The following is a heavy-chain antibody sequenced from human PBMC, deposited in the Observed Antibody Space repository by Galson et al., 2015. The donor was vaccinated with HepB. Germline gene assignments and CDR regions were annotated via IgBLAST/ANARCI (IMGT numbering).Heavy chain of an antibody. D-gene: IGHD4-17*01. CDR2: IKSKIDGGTT. CDR3: TGRVTRDY. Sequence: SLRLSCAASGFTFSNAWMSWVRQAPGKGLEWVGRIKSKIDGGTTDYAAPEKGRFTISRDDSKKTLYLQMNSLKTEDTAVYYCTGRVTRDYWGQGTLVTVSS. J-gene: IGHJ4*02. V-gene: IGHV3-15*05. CDR1: GFTFSNAW.